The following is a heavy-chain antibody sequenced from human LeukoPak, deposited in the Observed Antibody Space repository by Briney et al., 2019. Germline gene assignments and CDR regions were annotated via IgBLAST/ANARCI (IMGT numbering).Heavy chain of an antibody. Sequence: SQTLSLTCAISGDSVSSNSAAWTWIRQSPSRGLEWLGRTYYRSKLYNYYAVSVKSRINVNPDTSKNQFSLQLDSVTPENTAVYFCARQVGTTRYYFDSWGQGTLVTVSS. J-gene: IGHJ4*02. CDR3: ARQVGTTRYYFDS. D-gene: IGHD1-26*01. CDR2: TYYRSKLYN. CDR1: GDSVSSNSAA. V-gene: IGHV6-1*01.